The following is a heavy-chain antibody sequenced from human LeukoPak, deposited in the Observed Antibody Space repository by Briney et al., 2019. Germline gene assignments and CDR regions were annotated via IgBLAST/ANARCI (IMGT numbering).Heavy chain of an antibody. CDR3: AKGDIVATYYYYYYMDV. CDR2: ISNDGDT. D-gene: IGHD5-12*01. V-gene: IGHV3-53*01. Sequence: GGSLRLSCAASGFTVSSNYMSWVRQGPGKGLECVSVISNDGDTYYADSVKGRFTISRDNSKNTLYLQMNSLRAEDTAVYYCAKGDIVATYYYYYYMDVWGKGTTVTVSS. CDR1: GFTVSSNY. J-gene: IGHJ6*03.